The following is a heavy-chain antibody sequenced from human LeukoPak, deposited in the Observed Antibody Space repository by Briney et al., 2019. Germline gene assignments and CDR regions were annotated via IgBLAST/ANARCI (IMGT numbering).Heavy chain of an antibody. J-gene: IGHJ4*02. Sequence: ASVKVSCKVSGYSLSELSMHWVRQAPGKGLEWMGGFDPEQGGKVYAQEFQGRVTMTEDTSTVTAYMELSSLRFEDTAVYYCARDRTVVVPAPDYWGQGTLVTVSS. CDR3: ARDRTVVVPAPDY. V-gene: IGHV1-24*01. CDR2: FDPEQGGK. CDR1: GYSLSELS. D-gene: IGHD2-2*01.